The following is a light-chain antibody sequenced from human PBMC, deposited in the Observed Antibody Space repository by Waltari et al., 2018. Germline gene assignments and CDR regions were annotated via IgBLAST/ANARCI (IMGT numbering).Light chain of an antibody. CDR2: DVG. Sequence: QSALTQPASVSGSPGQSITISCTGTSSDVGGYKYVSWYQHHPGKAPKLMLYDVGKRPSGVPIRFLGSKPGNTASLTTSGLQSEDEADYYCTSYTSSSSSAYVVFGGGTKLTVL. V-gene: IGLV2-14*03. CDR3: TSYTSSSSSAYVV. J-gene: IGLJ2*01. CDR1: SSDVGGYKY.